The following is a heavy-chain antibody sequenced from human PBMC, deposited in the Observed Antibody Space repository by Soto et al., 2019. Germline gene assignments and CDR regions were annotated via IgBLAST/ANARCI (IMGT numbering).Heavy chain of an antibody. V-gene: IGHV5-51*01. CDR1: GYNFNNYW. D-gene: IGHD1-26*01. CDR2: TNPGDSQT. J-gene: IGHJ4*02. CDR3: ARNGAWEQIDH. Sequence: GESLKISCTGSGYNFNNYWIAWVRQMPGRGLEWMGITNPGDSQTRHSPSFQGQVTISVDKSISTAYLQWNSMKASETAMYYCARNGAWEQIDHWGQGTLVTSPQ.